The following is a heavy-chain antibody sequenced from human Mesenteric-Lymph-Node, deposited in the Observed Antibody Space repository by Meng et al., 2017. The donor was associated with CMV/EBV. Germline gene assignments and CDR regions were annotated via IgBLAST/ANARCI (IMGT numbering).Heavy chain of an antibody. Sequence: GESLKISCAASGFTFSRYEMSWVRQAPGKGLESLSYISSTGSTLYYADSVRGRFTISRDSAKNSLYLQMNSLRAEDTAVYFCARYNYDSSGYYFDSWGQGTLVTVSS. CDR1: GFTFSRYE. D-gene: IGHD3-22*01. CDR2: ISSTGSTL. CDR3: ARYNYDSSGYYFDS. V-gene: IGHV3-48*03. J-gene: IGHJ4*02.